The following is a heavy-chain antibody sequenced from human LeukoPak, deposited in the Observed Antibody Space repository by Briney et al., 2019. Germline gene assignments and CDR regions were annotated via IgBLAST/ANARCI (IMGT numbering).Heavy chain of an antibody. CDR3: ARTGRPVVVVAATRFDP. Sequence: GGSLRLSCAASGFTFDDYAMHWVRQAPGKGLEWVSGISWNSGSIGYADSVKGRFTISRDNAKNSLYLQMNSLRAEDTAVYYCARTGRPVVVVAATRFDPWGQGTLVTVSS. CDR1: GFTFDDYA. V-gene: IGHV3-9*01. J-gene: IGHJ5*02. D-gene: IGHD2-15*01. CDR2: ISWNSGSI.